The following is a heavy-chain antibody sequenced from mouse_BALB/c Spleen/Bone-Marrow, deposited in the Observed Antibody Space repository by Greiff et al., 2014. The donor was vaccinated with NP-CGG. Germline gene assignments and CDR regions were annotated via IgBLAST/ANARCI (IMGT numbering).Heavy chain of an antibody. CDR2: INPNNGGT. J-gene: IGHJ2*01. D-gene: IGHD3-3*01. V-gene: IGHV1-18*01. CDR3: ARGGLDY. Sequence: VQLQESGPELVKPGASVKISCKTSGYTFTEYTMHWVKQSHGKSLEWTGGINPNNGGTSYNQKFKGKATLTVDKSSSTAYMELRSLTSEDSAVYYCARGGLDYWGQGTTLTVSS. CDR1: GYTFTEYT.